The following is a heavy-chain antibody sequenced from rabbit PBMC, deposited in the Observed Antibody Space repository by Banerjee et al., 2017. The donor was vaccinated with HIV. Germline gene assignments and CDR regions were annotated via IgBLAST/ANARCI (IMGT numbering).Heavy chain of an antibody. CDR2: IYTGGSGST. CDR3: AREYGEGGYHL. D-gene: IGHD1-1*01. V-gene: IGHV1S45*01. J-gene: IGHJ4*01. Sequence: LEESGGGLVQPEGSLTLTCTASGFTISSSYVMCWVRQAPGKGLEWIACIYTGGSGSTYYATWAKGRFTISGTSSTTVTLQMTSLTAADTAIYFCAREYGEGGYHLWGQGTLVTVS. CDR1: GFTISSSYV.